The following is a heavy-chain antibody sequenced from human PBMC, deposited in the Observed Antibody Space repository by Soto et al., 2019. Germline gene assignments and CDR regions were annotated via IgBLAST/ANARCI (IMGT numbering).Heavy chain of an antibody. CDR1: GFSLSNARMG. Sequence: QVTLKESGPVLVKPTEPLTLTCTVSGFSLSNARMGVSWIRQPPGKALEWLAHIFSNDEKSYSTSLKSRLTISKDTSKSQVVLTMTNMDPVDTATYYCARIDGGVVVAATPHNWFDPWGQGTLVTVSS. CDR3: ARIDGGVVVAATPHNWFDP. V-gene: IGHV2-26*01. J-gene: IGHJ5*02. CDR2: IFSNDEK. D-gene: IGHD2-15*01.